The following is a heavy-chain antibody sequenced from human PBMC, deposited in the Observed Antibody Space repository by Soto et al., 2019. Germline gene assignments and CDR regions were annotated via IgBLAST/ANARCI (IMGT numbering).Heavy chain of an antibody. J-gene: IGHJ6*02. V-gene: IGHV3-30*18. CDR2: ISYDGSNK. D-gene: IGHD3-22*01. Sequence: GGSLRLSCAASGFTFSSYGMHWVRQAPGKGLEWVAVISYDGSNKYYADSVKGRFTISRDNSKNTLYLQMNSLRAEDTAVYYCAKGAMIGHYGMDVWGQGTTVTVSS. CDR1: GFTFSSYG. CDR3: AKGAMIGHYGMDV.